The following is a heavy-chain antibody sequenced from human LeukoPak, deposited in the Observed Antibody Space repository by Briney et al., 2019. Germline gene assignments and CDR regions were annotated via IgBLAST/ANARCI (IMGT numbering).Heavy chain of an antibody. V-gene: IGHV1-18*01. J-gene: IGHJ5*02. CDR1: GYTFTSYG. D-gene: IGHD2-15*01. Sequence: ASVKVSCKASGYTFTSYGISWVRQAPGQGLEWMGWISAYNGNTNYAQKLQGRVTMTTDTSTSTAYMELRSLRSDDTAVYYCAREVVVVVAPGGWFDPWGQGALVTVAS. CDR2: ISAYNGNT. CDR3: AREVVVVVAPGGWFDP.